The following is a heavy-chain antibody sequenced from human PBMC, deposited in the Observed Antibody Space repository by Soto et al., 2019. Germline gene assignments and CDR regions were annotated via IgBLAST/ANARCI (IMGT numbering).Heavy chain of an antibody. CDR1: GFTFSSYA. V-gene: IGHV3-23*01. Sequence: EVQLLESGGGLVQPGGSLRLSCAASGFTFSSYAMSWVRQAPGKGLEWVSGITSSGGRTYYADSVKGRFAISRDNSKNTLYLQTNSLRAEDTAVYYCAKDISSGAGDYFYYWGQGTLVTASS. CDR3: AKDISSGAGDYFYY. J-gene: IGHJ4*02. CDR2: ITSSGGRT. D-gene: IGHD1-26*01.